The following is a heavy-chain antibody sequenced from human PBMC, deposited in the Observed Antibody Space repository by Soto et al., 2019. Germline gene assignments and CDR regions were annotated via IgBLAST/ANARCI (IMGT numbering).Heavy chain of an antibody. D-gene: IGHD3-22*01. CDR1: GYSFAGYW. V-gene: IGHV5-10-1*01. CDR2: IDPSDSQT. Sequence: VGSLKISCKGSGYSFAGYWITWVRQMPWKGLERMGRIDPSDSQTYYSPSFRGHVTISAAKSITTVFLQWSSLRASDTAMYYCARQIYDSDSGPNFQYYFDSWGQGTLVTVPS. CDR3: ARQIYDSDSGPNFQYYFDS. J-gene: IGHJ4*02.